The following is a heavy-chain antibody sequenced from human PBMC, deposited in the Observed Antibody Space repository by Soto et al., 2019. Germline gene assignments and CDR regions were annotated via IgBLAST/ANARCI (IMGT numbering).Heavy chain of an antibody. Sequence: EVQLVESGGGLVQPGGSLTLSCGASGFTVSSNYMSWVRQAPGKGLEWGSGMYSGGSSLYAASVKGRFTISRHNSNNTLFLQGNSVRPEDTAVYYCARRGLYDDSSGRDHWYFDLWGHGTLVTVSS. V-gene: IGHV3-53*04. CDR2: MYSGGSS. CDR3: ARRGLYDDSSGRDHWYFDL. CDR1: GFTVSSNY. D-gene: IGHD3-22*01. J-gene: IGHJ2*01.